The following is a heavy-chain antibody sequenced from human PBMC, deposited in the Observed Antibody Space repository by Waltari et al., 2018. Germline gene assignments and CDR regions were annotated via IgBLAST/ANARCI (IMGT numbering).Heavy chain of an antibody. D-gene: IGHD7-27*01. Sequence: QVQLQESGPGLVKPSGTLSLTCAVSGGSISSSNWWSWVRQPPGKGLEWIGEIYHSGGTNYNPSLKSRVTISVDKSKNTLYLQMNSLRAEDTAVYYCARDRMPPTWGFDYWGQGTLVTVSS. CDR3: ARDRMPPTWGFDY. J-gene: IGHJ4*02. CDR2: IYHSGGT. V-gene: IGHV4-4*02. CDR1: GGSISSSNW.